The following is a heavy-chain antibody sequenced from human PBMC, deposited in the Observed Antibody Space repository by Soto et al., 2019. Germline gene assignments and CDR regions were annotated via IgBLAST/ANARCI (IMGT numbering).Heavy chain of an antibody. D-gene: IGHD5-18*01. CDR1: GGTFSSYA. V-gene: IGHV1-69*13. Sequence: RASVKVSCKASGGTFSSYAISWVRQAPGQGLEWMGGIIPIFGTANYAQKFQGRVTITADESTSTAYMELSSLRSEDTAVYYCERGTAMAHEPYFYYWGQGTLVTVSS. CDR3: ERGTAMAHEPYFYY. CDR2: IIPIFGTA. J-gene: IGHJ4*02.